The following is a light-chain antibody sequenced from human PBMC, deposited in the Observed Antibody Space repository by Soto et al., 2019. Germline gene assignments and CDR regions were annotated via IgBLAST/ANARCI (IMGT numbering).Light chain of an antibody. J-gene: IGKJ2*01. CDR3: QQGSSSPYT. Sequence: DIQMTQSPSSLSASVGDRVTITCRASQSIGTYLSWYQQEPGRVPKLLINSASTLQSGVPPRFSGSGSGTHFTLTIISLQPEDFATYYCQQGSSSPYTFGQGTKLQIK. CDR1: QSIGTY. V-gene: IGKV1-39*01. CDR2: SAS.